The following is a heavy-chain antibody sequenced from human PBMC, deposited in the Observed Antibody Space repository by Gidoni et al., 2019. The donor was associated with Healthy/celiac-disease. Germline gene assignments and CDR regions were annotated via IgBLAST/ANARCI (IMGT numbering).Heavy chain of an antibody. V-gene: IGHV3-21*01. CDR2: ISSSSSYI. CDR1: GFTFSSSS. D-gene: IGHD2-15*01. Sequence: EVQLVESGGGLVKPGGSLRLSCAASGFTFSSSSMNWVRQAPGKGLEWVSSISSSSSYIYYADSVKGRFTISRDNAKNSLYLQMNSLRAEDTAVYYCAREPCSGGSCYYESHFDYWGQGTLVTVSS. CDR3: AREPCSGGSCYYESHFDY. J-gene: IGHJ4*02.